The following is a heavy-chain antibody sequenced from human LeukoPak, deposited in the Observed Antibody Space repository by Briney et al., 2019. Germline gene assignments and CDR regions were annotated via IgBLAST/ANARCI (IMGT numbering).Heavy chain of an antibody. Sequence: GGSLRLSCAASGFTFSSYGMHWVRQAPGKGLEWVAFIRYDGTNKYYADSVKGRFTISRENSKNTLYLQMNSLRAEDTAVYYCARSTWTYYYDSSGYYGGAFDIWGQGTMVTVSS. CDR2: IRYDGTNK. D-gene: IGHD3-22*01. CDR3: ARSTWTYYYDSSGYYGGAFDI. V-gene: IGHV3-30*02. CDR1: GFTFSSYG. J-gene: IGHJ3*02.